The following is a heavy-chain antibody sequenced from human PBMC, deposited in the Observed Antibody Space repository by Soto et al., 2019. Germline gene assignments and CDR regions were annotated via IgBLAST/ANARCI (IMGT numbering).Heavy chain of an antibody. J-gene: IGHJ5*02. CDR1: GFTFSSHW. CDR2: IDYDGGTT. D-gene: IGHD3-16*01. CDR3: ARVARGAWGVFDP. Sequence: EVQLVESGGGLVQPGGSLRLSCAASGFTFSSHWMHWVRQAPGKGLEWVSRIDYDGGTTSYADSVKGRFTISRDNAKNTLYLQMSSLTAEDTAVYYCARVARGAWGVFDPWGQGTLVTVSP. V-gene: IGHV3-74*01.